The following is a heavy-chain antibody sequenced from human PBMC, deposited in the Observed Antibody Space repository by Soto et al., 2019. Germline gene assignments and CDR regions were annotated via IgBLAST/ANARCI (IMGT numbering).Heavy chain of an antibody. D-gene: IGHD3-22*01. V-gene: IGHV4-34*01. CDR3: ASYDYYDSSGYYRLAYFQH. CDR1: GASLSDNY. J-gene: IGHJ1*01. Sequence: SETLSLTCAVYGASLSDNYCNWLRQPPGKGLEWIGEINHSGNTNYNPSLRSRVTISIDTSKNQLSLNLRSVTAADTAVYYCASYDYYDSSGYYRLAYFQHWGQGTLVTVSS. CDR2: INHSGNT.